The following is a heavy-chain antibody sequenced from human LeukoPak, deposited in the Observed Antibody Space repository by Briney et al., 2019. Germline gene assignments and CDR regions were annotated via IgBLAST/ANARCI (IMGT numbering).Heavy chain of an antibody. CDR3: AKKGGSYPSNAFDI. V-gene: IGHV3-21*06. D-gene: IGHD1-26*01. CDR2: ISSRSRDV. Sequence: GGSLRLSCAASGFIFSSYNMNWVRQAPGKGLEWVSSISSRSRDVYYADSVRGRFTISRDTSKNTLYLQMNSLRAEDTAVYYCAKKGGSYPSNAFDIWGQGTMVTVSS. CDR1: GFIFSSYN. J-gene: IGHJ3*02.